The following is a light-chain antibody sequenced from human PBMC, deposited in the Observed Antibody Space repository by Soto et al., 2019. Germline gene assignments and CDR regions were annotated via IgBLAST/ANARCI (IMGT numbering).Light chain of an antibody. CDR1: SSNIGNNY. CDR2: DNN. Sequence: QSVLTQPLSVSVAPGQKVTISCSGSSSNIGNNYVSWYQQLPGTAPKLLIYDNNKRPSGIPDRFSGSKSGTSATLGITGLQTGDEADYYCGTWDGSLSAVVFGGGTQLTVL. V-gene: IGLV1-51*01. J-gene: IGLJ2*01. CDR3: GTWDGSLSAVV.